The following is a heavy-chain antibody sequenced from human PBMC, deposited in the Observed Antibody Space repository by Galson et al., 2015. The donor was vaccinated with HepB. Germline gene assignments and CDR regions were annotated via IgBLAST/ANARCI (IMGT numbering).Heavy chain of an antibody. V-gene: IGHV1-46*01. CDR1: GYTFTSYY. Sequence: SVKVSCKASGYTFTSYYMHWVRQAPGQGLEWMGIINPSGGSTSYAQKFQGRVTMTRDTSTSTVYMELSSLRSEDTAVYYCARAAGSSGYYLLGYYYYYGMDVWGQGTTVTVSS. J-gene: IGHJ6*02. CDR3: ARAAGSSGYYLLGYYYYYGMDV. CDR2: INPSGGST. D-gene: IGHD3-22*01.